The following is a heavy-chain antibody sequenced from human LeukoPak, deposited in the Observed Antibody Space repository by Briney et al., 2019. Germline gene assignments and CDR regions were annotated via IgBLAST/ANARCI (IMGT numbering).Heavy chain of an antibody. CDR1: RFTFSSYS. J-gene: IGHJ4*02. Sequence: PGGSLRLSCAASRFTFSSYSMNWVRQAPGKGLEWVSSISSSSSYIYYADSVKGRFTISRDNAKNSLYLQMNSLRAEDTAVYYCASGLVRGAAAGTVDYWGQGTLLTVSS. CDR3: ASGLVRGAAAGTVDY. D-gene: IGHD6-13*01. V-gene: IGHV3-21*01. CDR2: ISSSSSYI.